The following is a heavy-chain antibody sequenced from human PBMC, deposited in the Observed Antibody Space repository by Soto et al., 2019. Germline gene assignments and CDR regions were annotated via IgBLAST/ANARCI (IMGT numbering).Heavy chain of an antibody. J-gene: IGHJ6*02. Sequence: EVQLVESGGGLVKPGGSLRLSCEASGFTFSSHSMNWVRQAPGKGLEWISYMSSNSGTIHYADSVEGRFTVSRDNAKSSLYLQMTGLRDEDTAVYYCARIMLVEWIFMNIDLYRMDVWGQGTTVTVSS. CDR1: GFTFSSHS. CDR2: MSSNSGTI. V-gene: IGHV3-48*02. D-gene: IGHD1-26*01. CDR3: ARIMLVEWIFMNIDLYRMDV.